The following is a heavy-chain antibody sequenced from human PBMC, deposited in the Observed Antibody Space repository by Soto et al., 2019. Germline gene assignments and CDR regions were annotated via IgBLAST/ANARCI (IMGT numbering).Heavy chain of an antibody. V-gene: IGHV1-46*01. Sequence: GASVQVSSKASGYTFTNSYIHGVRQAPGEGLEWLGIIRPSGGRTEYAQRFQGRVTMTRDTSTSTVYMELTSLTSEDTVVYYCAREANESNYFDYWGQGNLVTVSS. CDR2: IRPSGGRT. CDR3: AREANESNYFDY. J-gene: IGHJ4*02. CDR1: GYTFTNSY.